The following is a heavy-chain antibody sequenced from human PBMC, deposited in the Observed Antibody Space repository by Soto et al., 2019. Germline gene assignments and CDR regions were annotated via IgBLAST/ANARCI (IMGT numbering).Heavy chain of an antibody. D-gene: IGHD5-18*01. Sequence: QVQLVESGGGLAKPGGSMRRSCAAPEFTCIYYYMSWIRQPPGKGLERVSYISSSSSYTNYADSVTGRCTISRDNAKNSLYLQMNSLRAEDTAVYYCARVSHIPRGYSYGSRDFDICGQGTMVTVSA. CDR2: ISSSSSYT. V-gene: IGHV3-11*06. CDR1: EFTCIYYY. CDR3: ARVSHIPRGYSYGSRDFDI. J-gene: IGHJ3*02.